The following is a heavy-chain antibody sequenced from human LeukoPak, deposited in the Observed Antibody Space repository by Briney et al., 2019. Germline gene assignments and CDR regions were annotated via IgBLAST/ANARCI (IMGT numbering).Heavy chain of an antibody. V-gene: IGHV1-2*02. D-gene: IGHD6-6*01. CDR2: INPNSGGT. CDR3: ARDSGYSSSYSYYYYYGMDV. J-gene: IGHJ6*02. Sequence: ASVKVSRKASGYTFTGYYIHWVRQAPGQGLEWMGWINPNSGGTNSAQQFQGRVTLTRDTSISTAYMELSRLRSDDTAVYYCARDSGYSSSYSYYYYYGMDVWGQGTTVTVSS. CDR1: GYTFTGYY.